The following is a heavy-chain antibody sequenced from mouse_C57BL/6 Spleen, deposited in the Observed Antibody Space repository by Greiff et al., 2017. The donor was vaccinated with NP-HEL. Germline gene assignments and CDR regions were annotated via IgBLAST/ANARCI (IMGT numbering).Heavy chain of an antibody. Sequence: EVKLMESGGGLVKPGGSLKLSCAASGFTFSDYGMHWVRQAPEKGLEWVAYISSGSSTIYYADTVKGRFTISRDNAKNTLFLQMTSLRSEDTAMYYCASVGSSSWFAYWGQGTLVTVSA. CDR2: ISSGSSTI. V-gene: IGHV5-17*01. J-gene: IGHJ3*01. CDR1: GFTFSDYG. CDR3: ASVGSSSWFAY. D-gene: IGHD1-1*01.